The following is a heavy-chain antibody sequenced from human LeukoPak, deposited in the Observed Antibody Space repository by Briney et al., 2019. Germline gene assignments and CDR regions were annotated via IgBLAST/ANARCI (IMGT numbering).Heavy chain of an antibody. D-gene: IGHD4-17*01. CDR1: GFPFSNFS. J-gene: IGHJ6*01. CDR2: IRSHGDST. CDR3: VRAATVTIHYYYYGMDV. Sequence: PGGSLRLPCSASGFPFSNFSMHWVRQAPRKGLEHVSAIRSHGDSTYYTDSVKGRFTISRDNSQKTLYLQMSSLRAEDTGVYYCVRAATVTIHYYYYGMDVWGQVTTVTVSS. V-gene: IGHV3-64D*09.